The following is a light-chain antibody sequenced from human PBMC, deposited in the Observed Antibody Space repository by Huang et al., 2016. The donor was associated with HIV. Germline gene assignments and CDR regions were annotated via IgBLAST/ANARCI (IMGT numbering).Light chain of an antibody. CDR2: GSS. Sequence: EIVLTQYPGALSLSPGERATLPCRASKSVASGYLAWYRQRPGQATRLLVYGSSNRATGVPHSFSASGSGTDFTLTIIRLEPEDFALYYCQQYCGSPMYSCGQGTKLEIK. CDR3: QQYCGSPMYS. J-gene: IGKJ2*03. CDR1: KSVASGY. V-gene: IGKV3-20*01.